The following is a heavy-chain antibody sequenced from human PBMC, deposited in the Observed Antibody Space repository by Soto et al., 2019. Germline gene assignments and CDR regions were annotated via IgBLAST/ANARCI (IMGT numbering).Heavy chain of an antibody. J-gene: IGHJ6*02. V-gene: IGHV1-8*01. CDR2: MNAKSGDT. CDR3: ARGNPFNYAGFDV. D-gene: IGHD3-16*01. Sequence: ASVKVSCKASGYTFSDCDINWLRQAAGQGPEWMGWMNAKSGDTFSAQRLQGKFNMAWDTSLSTAYMEVGSLTSDDAAIYYCARGNPFNYAGFDVWGQGTTVTVSS. CDR1: GYTFSDCD.